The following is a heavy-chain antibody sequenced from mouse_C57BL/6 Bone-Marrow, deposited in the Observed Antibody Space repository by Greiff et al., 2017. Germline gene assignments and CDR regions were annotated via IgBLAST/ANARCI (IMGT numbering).Heavy chain of an antibody. CDR3: ARIPQLRLPRFAY. Sequence: QVTLKECGPGILQPSQTLSLTCSFSGFSLSTFGMGVGWIRQPSGKGLEWLAHIWWDDDKYYNPALKSRLTISKDTTKNQVFLKIANVDTADTATYYCARIPQLRLPRFAYWGQGTLVTVSA. CDR1: GFSLSTFGMG. CDR2: IWWDDDK. D-gene: IGHD3-2*02. V-gene: IGHV8-8*01. J-gene: IGHJ3*01.